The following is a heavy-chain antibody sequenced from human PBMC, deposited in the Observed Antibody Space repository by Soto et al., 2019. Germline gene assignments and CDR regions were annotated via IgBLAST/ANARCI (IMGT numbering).Heavy chain of an antibody. CDR1: GYTFTSYD. CDR2: MNPNSGNT. CDR3: ARVRRHPRVPDH. D-gene: IGHD1-1*01. Sequence: QVQLVQSGAEVKKPGASVKVYCKASGYTFTSYDINWVRQATGQGLEWMGWMNPNSGNTGYAQKLQGRVTMTRNTSIITAYMELSSLRAEDTAVYYCARVRRHPRVPDHWGQGTLGTFSA. J-gene: IGHJ5*02. V-gene: IGHV1-8*01.